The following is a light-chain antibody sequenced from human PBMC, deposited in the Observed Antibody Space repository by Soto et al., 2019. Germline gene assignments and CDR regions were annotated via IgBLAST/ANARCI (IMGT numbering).Light chain of an antibody. J-gene: IGKJ1*01. CDR1: QVITND. V-gene: IGKV1-17*01. CDR3: LQHNTYPWT. Sequence: IQMTQSPPSLSASVGDRVTITCRASQVITNDLGWYQQKPGKAPRRLIYAASSLQSGVPSRFSGSGSGTEFTLTISSLQPEDFATYYCLQHNTYPWTFGQGTKVDIK. CDR2: AAS.